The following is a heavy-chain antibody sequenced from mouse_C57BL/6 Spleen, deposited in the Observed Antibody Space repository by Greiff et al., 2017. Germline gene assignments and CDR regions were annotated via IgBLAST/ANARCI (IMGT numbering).Heavy chain of an antibody. Sequence: QVQLKQSGPGLVQPSQSLSITCTVSGFSLTSYGVHWVRQSPGKGLEWLGVIWSGGSTDYNAAFISRLSISKDNSKSQVFFKMNSLQADDTAIYYCARGTRTWPFDYWGQGTTLTVSS. CDR2: IWSGGST. J-gene: IGHJ2*01. CDR3: ARGTRTWPFDY. CDR1: GFSLTSYG. V-gene: IGHV2-2*01.